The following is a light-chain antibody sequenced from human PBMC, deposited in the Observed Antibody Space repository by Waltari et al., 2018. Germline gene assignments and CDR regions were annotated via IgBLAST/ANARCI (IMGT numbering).Light chain of an antibody. Sequence: EIVLTQSPGTLSLSPGERATLSCRASQSVTSISLTWYQKKVGQAPRRLIYGTSSRATGIPDRFSGSGSGTEFTLTISRLEPEDFAVYYCQQYDGEVVTFGGGTKVEI. J-gene: IGKJ4*01. CDR1: QSVTSIS. CDR2: GTS. V-gene: IGKV3-20*01. CDR3: QQYDGEVVT.